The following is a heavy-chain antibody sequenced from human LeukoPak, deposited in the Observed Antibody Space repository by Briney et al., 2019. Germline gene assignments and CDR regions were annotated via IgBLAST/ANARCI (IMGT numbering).Heavy chain of an antibody. V-gene: IGHV3-21*01. CDR2: ISSSSSYI. J-gene: IGHJ6*02. Sequence: GGSLRLSCAASGFTFSSYSMNWVRQAPGKGLEWVSSISSSSSYIYYADSVKGRFTISRDNAKNSLYLQMNSLRAEDTAVYYCASFGFEMPFATDYYGMDVWGQGTTVTVSS. CDR3: ASFGFEMPFATDYYGMDV. CDR1: GFTFSSYS. D-gene: IGHD4-11*01.